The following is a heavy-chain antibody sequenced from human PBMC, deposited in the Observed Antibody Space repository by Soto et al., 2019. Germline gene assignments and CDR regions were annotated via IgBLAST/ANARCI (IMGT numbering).Heavy chain of an antibody. J-gene: IGHJ6*02. Sequence: SETLSLTCTVSGGSISSYYWSWIRQPPGKGLEWIGYIYYSGSTNYNPSLKSRVTISVDTSKNQFSLRLSSVTAADTAVYYCARDSYDSSGYGMDVWGQGTTVTVSS. D-gene: IGHD3-22*01. V-gene: IGHV4-59*01. CDR3: ARDSYDSSGYGMDV. CDR1: GGSISSYY. CDR2: IYYSGST.